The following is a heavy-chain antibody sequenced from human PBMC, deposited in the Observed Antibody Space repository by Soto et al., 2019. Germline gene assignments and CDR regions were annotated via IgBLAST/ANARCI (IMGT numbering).Heavy chain of an antibody. CDR2: IFPKFGTT. J-gene: IGHJ6*02. CDR1: GDTDTNYV. D-gene: IGHD3-16*01. CDR3: EAEMTFGKLPVV. Sequence: ASVKVSCKASGDTDTNYVISWVRQAPGQGLEWMGGIFPKFGTTYSAQKLQDRLTITADESTSTVYMQLSSLRLDDTAVYYCEAEMTFGKLPVVWGQGTTVTVSS. V-gene: IGHV1-69*13.